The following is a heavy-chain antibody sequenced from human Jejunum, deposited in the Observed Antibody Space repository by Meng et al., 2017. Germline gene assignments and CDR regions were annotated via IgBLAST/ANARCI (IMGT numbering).Heavy chain of an antibody. CDR3: TRTSWDAFDI. CDR2: IYSGGST. Sequence: GGSLRLSCAASGITVSSSYMSWVRQAPGTGLEWVSVIYSGGSTYYADSVKGRFTISRDSSKNTLYLQMTSLRAEDTAVYYCTRTSWDAFDIWGQGTLVTVSS. J-gene: IGHJ3*02. D-gene: IGHD2-15*01. CDR1: GITVSSSY. V-gene: IGHV3-66*02.